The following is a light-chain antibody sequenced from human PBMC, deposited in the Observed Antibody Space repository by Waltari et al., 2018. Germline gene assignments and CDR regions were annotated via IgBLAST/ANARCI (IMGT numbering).Light chain of an antibody. CDR3: QQYGRSPLT. CDR1: QSVANSQ. J-gene: IGKJ4*01. Sequence: IVSTQSPGTLSLSPGHRATLSCRASQSVANSQLAWYQQKPAKSPRLLISGASSRAPGIPDRFAGSGSGTEFSLTITRLEPEDFAVYYCQQYGRSPLTFGGGTKVEIK. CDR2: GAS. V-gene: IGKV3-20*01.